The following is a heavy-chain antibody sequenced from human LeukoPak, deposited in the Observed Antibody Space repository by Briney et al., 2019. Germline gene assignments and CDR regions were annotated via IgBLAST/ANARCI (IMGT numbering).Heavy chain of an antibody. CDR3: ARGSGYYLDFDY. CDR2: IYYSGST. D-gene: IGHD3-22*01. V-gene: IGHV4-59*01. J-gene: IGHJ4*02. Sequence: SETLSLTCTVSGGSIRSYYWSWIRQPPGKGLEWIGYIYYSGSTNYNPSLKSRVTISVDTSKNQFSLKLSSVNAADTAVYYCARGSGYYLDFDYWGQGTLVTVSS. CDR1: GGSIRSYY.